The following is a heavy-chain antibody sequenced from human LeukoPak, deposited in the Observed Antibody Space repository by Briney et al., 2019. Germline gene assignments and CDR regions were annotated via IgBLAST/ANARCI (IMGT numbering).Heavy chain of an antibody. V-gene: IGHV1-18*01. D-gene: IGHD5-18*01. CDR3: ARDLGLRGYSYGYTHDAFDI. CDR2: ISAYNGNT. Sequence: ASVKVSCKASGYTFTSYGISWVRQAPGQGLEWMGWISAYNGNTNYAQKLQGRVTMTTDTSTSTAYMELRSLRSDDTAVYYCARDLGLRGYSYGYTHDAFDIWGQGTMVTVSS. CDR1: GYTFTSYG. J-gene: IGHJ3*02.